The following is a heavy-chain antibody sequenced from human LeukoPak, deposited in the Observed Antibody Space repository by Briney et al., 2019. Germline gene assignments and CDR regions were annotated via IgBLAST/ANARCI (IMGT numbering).Heavy chain of an antibody. CDR1: GGSISSYY. D-gene: IGHD3-22*01. J-gene: IGHJ6*02. CDR3: ARMYYYDSSGYYTYGMDV. V-gene: IGHV4-59*08. CDR2: IYYSGST. Sequence: SETLSLTCTVSGGSISSYYWSWIRQPPGKGLEWIGYIYYSGSTNYNPSLKSRVTISVDTSKNQFSLKLSSVTAADTAVYYCARMYYYDSSGYYTYGMDVWGQGTTVTVSS.